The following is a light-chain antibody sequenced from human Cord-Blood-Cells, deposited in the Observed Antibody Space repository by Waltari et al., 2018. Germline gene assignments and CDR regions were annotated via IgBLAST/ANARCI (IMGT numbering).Light chain of an antibody. CDR1: SSDVGGYNY. CDR3: SSYTSSSTLYV. CDR2: EVS. J-gene: IGLJ1*01. Sequence: QSALTHPASVSGSPGQSLTISCTGTSSDVGGYNYVSLYQQPPAKAPKLMIYEVSNRTSGISKRFSGYKAVKTAALTISGLQAEDEADYYCSSYTSSSTLYVFGTGTKVTVL. V-gene: IGLV2-14*01.